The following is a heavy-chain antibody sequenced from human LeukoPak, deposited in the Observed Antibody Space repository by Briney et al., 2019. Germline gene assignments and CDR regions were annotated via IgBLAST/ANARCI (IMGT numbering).Heavy chain of an antibody. J-gene: IGHJ6*02. Sequence: PGGSLRLSCAASGFTVSNNYMGWVRQAPGKGLEWVSFIYSDMSTYNADSVKGRFTISRDDSKNTLFLQMNSLRAEDTAVYYCARVIVTGGQLWLGYYYGMDVWGQGTTVTVSS. V-gene: IGHV3-66*01. D-gene: IGHD5-18*01. CDR2: IYSDMST. CDR3: ARVIVTGGQLWLGYYYGMDV. CDR1: GFTVSNNY.